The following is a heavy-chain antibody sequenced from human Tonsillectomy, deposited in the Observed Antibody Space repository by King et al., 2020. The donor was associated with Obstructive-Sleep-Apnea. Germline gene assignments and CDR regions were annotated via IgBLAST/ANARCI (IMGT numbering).Heavy chain of an antibody. V-gene: IGHV3-21*01. J-gene: IGHJ6*02. CDR2: ISSSSSYI. CDR3: ARDRSSGGYGMDV. CDR1: VFTFSSYS. Sequence: VQLVESGGGLVKPGGSLRLSCAASVFTFSSYSMNWVRQAPGKGLEWVSSISSSSSYIYYADSVKGRFTISRDNAKNSLYLQMNSLRAEDTAVYYCARDRSSGGYGMDVWGQGTTVTVSS. D-gene: IGHD6-19*01.